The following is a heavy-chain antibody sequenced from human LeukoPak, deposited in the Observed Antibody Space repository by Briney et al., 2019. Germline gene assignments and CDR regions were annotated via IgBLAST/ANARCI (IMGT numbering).Heavy chain of an antibody. V-gene: IGHV4-39*01. CDR2: IYHSGST. J-gene: IGHJ5*02. Sequence: PSETMSLTCTVSGGSISSSSYYWGWIRQPPGEGLEWIGSIYHSGSTYYNPSLKSRVTISVDTSKNQFSLRLSSVTAADTAVYYCARQYAGDTWFAPWGQGTLVTASS. D-gene: IGHD7-27*01. CDR3: ARQYAGDTWFAP. CDR1: GGSISSSSYY.